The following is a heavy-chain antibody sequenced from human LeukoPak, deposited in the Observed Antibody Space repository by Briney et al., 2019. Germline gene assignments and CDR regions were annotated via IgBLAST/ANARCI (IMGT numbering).Heavy chain of an antibody. Sequence: SETLSLTCTVSGGSISSSSYYWGWIRQPPGKGLEWIGSIYYSGSTYYNPSLKSRVTISVDTSKNQFSLKLSSVTAADTAVYYCARCDYYGSGGRIYYYYYMDVWGKGTTVTISS. V-gene: IGHV4-39*01. CDR3: ARCDYYGSGGRIYYYYYMDV. CDR2: IYYSGST. D-gene: IGHD3-10*01. CDR1: GGSISSSSYY. J-gene: IGHJ6*03.